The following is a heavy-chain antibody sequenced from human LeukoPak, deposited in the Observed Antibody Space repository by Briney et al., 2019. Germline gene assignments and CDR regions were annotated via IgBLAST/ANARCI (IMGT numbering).Heavy chain of an antibody. CDR3: ARQPPNNFWSGYYAFDI. V-gene: IGHV4-59*01. CDR1: GGSKSSYY. CDR2: ISYSGST. J-gene: IGHJ3*02. D-gene: IGHD3-3*01. Sequence: SETLSLTCTVSGGSKSSYYWSWIRQPPGKGLEWIGYISYSGSTNYNPSLKSRVTISVDTSKNQFSLKLSSVTAADTALYYCARQPPNNFWSGYYAFDIWGQGTMATVSS.